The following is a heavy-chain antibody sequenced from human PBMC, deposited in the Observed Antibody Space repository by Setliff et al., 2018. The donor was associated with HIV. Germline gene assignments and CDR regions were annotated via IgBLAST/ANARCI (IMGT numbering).Heavy chain of an antibody. D-gene: IGHD4-17*01. V-gene: IGHV4-38-2*01. CDR2: IYLSGST. Sequence: ETLSLTCAVSVYSISGSYYWAWIRQPPGKGLEWIANIYLSGSTNYNPSLKGRVTISLDTSKNQFSLKLTSVTAADTAVYYCARFEVTTVTTRDYWGQGALVTVSS. CDR3: ARFEVTTVTTRDY. J-gene: IGHJ4*02. CDR1: VYSISGSYY.